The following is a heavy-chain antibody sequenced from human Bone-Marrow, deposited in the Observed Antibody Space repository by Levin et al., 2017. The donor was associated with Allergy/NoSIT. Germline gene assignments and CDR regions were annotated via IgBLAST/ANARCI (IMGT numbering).Heavy chain of an antibody. Sequence: PGGSLRLSCAASGFTFSSYAMHWVRQAPGKGLESVSVISYDGSDKYYADSVKGRFTISRDNSKNTVDLEMNSLTAEDTALYYCARECGGTCYSGLDVWGQGTTVTVSS. V-gene: IGHV3-30-3*01. D-gene: IGHD3-10*01. CDR3: ARECGGTCYSGLDV. CDR2: ISYDGSDK. J-gene: IGHJ6*02. CDR1: GFTFSSYA.